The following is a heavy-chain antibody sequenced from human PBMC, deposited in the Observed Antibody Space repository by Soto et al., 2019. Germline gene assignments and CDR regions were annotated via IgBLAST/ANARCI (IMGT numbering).Heavy chain of an antibody. D-gene: IGHD4-17*01. CDR2: ISHDGSSS. J-gene: IGHJ4*01. CDR3: MTPGRPDHSDY. V-gene: IGHV3-30*03. Sequence: QVQLVESGGGVFQAGTSLRLSCAVSGIFFSSFGMHWVRQAPGKGLAWVALISHDGSSSFYADSVRGRFTISRDNSRHTVFLQMSGLTTEDTALYYCMTPGRPDHSDYWGNATIVNV. CDR1: GIFFSSFG.